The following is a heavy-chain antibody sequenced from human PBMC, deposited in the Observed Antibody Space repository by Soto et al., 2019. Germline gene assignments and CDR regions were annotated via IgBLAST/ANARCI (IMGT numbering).Heavy chain of an antibody. CDR1: GFTFNISA. CDR3: AKALRGGMNV. J-gene: IGHJ6*02. CDR2: MTSVDGRI. V-gene: IGHV3-23*01. Sequence: GSLRLSCAASGFTFNISAMSWVRQAPGKGLEWVSLMTSVDGRIYYADSVKGRFTISRDNSKNTLYLQMNSLRAEDTAVYYCAKALRGGMNVWRHPTTVTVSS.